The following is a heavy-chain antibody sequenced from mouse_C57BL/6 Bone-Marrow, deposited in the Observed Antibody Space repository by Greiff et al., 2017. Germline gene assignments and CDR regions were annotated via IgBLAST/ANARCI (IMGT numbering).Heavy chain of an antibody. CDR1: GFNIKDDY. D-gene: IGHD2-5*01. Sequence: EVQLQQSGAELVRPGASVKLSCTASGFNIKDDYMHWVKQRPEQGLEWIGWIDPENGDTEYASKFQGKATITADPSSNTAYLQLSSLTSEDTAVYYCTTDYSNYVGVSGFAYWGQGTLVTVSA. J-gene: IGHJ3*01. CDR2: IDPENGDT. CDR3: TTDYSNYVGVSGFAY. V-gene: IGHV14-4*01.